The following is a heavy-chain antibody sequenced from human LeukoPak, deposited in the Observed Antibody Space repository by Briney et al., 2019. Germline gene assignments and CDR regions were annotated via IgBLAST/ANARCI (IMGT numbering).Heavy chain of an antibody. D-gene: IGHD3-10*01. V-gene: IGHV3-21*01. CDR2: ISSSSSYI. Sequence: GGSLRLSCAASGFTFSSYSMNWVRQAPGKGLEWVSSISSSSSYIYYADSVKGRFTISRDNAKNSLYLQMNSLRAEDTAVYYCARVPGSGLWFGELSAYYYYYMDVWGKGTTVTISS. CDR1: GFTFSSYS. J-gene: IGHJ6*03. CDR3: ARVPGSGLWFGELSAYYYYYMDV.